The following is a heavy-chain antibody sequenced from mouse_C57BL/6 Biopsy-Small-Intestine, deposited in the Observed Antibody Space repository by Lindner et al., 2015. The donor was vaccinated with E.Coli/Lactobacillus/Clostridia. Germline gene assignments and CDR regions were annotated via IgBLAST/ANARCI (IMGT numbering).Heavy chain of an antibody. CDR1: GYTFTTYP. CDR2: FHPYNDDT. J-gene: IGHJ3*01. CDR3: ARLTGGGGFAY. V-gene: IGHV1-47*01. D-gene: IGHD4-1*01. Sequence: VQLQESGAELARPGASVKLSCKASGYTFTTYPIEWMKQNHGKSLEWIGNFHPYNDDTRYNEKFKGKATLTVEKSSSTVYLELSRLTSDDSAVYYCARLTGGGGFAYWGQGTLVTVSA.